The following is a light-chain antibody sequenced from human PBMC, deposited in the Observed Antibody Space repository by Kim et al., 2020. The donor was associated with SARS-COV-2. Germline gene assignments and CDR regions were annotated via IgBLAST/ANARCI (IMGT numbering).Light chain of an antibody. J-gene: IGKJ4*01. CDR1: QDISNF. Sequence: ASVGDRVTIACQASQDISNFLAWFQQKPGKVPKRLIYAASTLQSGVPSRFSGSGSGTEFTLTINSLQPEDFATYYCLQHNNYPLTFGGGTKVDIK. CDR2: AAS. V-gene: IGKV1-17*03. CDR3: LQHNNYPLT.